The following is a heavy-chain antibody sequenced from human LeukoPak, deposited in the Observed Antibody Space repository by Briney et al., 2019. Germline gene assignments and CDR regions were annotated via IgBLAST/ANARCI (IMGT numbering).Heavy chain of an antibody. CDR1: GYTFTSYG. CDR3: AREHIVVVTAMPNAFDI. V-gene: IGHV1-46*01. D-gene: IGHD2-21*02. CDR2: INPSGGST. J-gene: IGHJ3*02. Sequence: ASVKVSCKASGYTFTSYGISWVRQAPGQGLEWMGIINPSGGSTSYAQKFQGRVTMTRDMSTSTVYMELSSLRSEDTAVYYCAREHIVVVTAMPNAFDIWGQGTMVTVSS.